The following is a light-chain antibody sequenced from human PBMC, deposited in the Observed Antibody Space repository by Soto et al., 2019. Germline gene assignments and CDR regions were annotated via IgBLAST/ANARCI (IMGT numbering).Light chain of an antibody. CDR1: QTLRSGY. J-gene: IGKJ1*01. CDR3: QQYGSSPST. V-gene: IGKV3-20*01. CDR2: DVS. Sequence: EIVLTQPPGTLSLSPGDRATLSCRASQTLRSGYLAWYQHKPGQPPRLLIYDVSSRTPGTPDRFSGSGSGTDFTLTISGLEPEDFAVYYCQQYGSSPSTFGQGTKVDIK.